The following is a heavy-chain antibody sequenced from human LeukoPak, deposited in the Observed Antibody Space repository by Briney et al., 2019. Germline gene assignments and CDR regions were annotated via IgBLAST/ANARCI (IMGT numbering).Heavy chain of an antibody. V-gene: IGHV4-34*01. Sequence: SETLSLTCAVYGGSFSAHSWTWIRQPPGKGREWIGEINHSGGTNHNPSLKSRVSISRDSSKNQILLKLRSVTAADTAVYYCAGPQAGAAFEIWSQGTMVTVSS. CDR3: AGPQAGAAFEI. D-gene: IGHD6-13*01. J-gene: IGHJ3*02. CDR2: INHSGGT. CDR1: GGSFSAHS.